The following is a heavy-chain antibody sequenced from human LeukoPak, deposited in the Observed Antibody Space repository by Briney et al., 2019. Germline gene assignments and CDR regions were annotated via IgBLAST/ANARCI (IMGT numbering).Heavy chain of an antibody. CDR2: ISPDGNSE. V-gene: IGHV3-30*18. CDR3: AKINNNDDY. CDR1: GFTFTTFG. D-gene: IGHD1/OR15-1a*01. J-gene: IGHJ4*02. Sequence: GRSLKLSCGASGFTFTTFGIHWVRQAPGKGLEWVAAISPDGNSEYYADSVKGLFTVSRDNSKNMIYLQMNSLRGEDSAVYYCAKINNNDDYWGQGALVTVSS.